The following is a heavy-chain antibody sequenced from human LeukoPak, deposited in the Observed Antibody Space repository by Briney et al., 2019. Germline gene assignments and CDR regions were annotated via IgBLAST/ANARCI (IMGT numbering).Heavy chain of an antibody. V-gene: IGHV4-61*02. CDR3: ARVNVCSGGNCHGAFDI. J-gene: IGHJ3*02. CDR2: IYTSGST. CDR1: GGSISSGSYY. D-gene: IGHD2-15*01. Sequence: SETLSLTCTVSGGSISSGSYYWSWIRQPAGKGLEWIGRIYTSGSTNYNPSLKSRVTISVDTSKNQFSLKLSSVTAADTAVYYCARVNVCSGGNCHGAFDIWGQGTMVTVSS.